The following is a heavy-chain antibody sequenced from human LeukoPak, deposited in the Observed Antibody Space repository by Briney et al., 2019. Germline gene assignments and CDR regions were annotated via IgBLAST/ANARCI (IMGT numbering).Heavy chain of an antibody. CDR1: GGSFSGYY. CDR2: TNHSGST. J-gene: IGHJ5*02. V-gene: IGHV4-34*01. D-gene: IGHD6-19*01. CDR3: AGRRGIAVAGTIP. Sequence: SETLSLTCAVYGGSFSGYYWSWIRQPPGKGLEWIGETNHSGSTNYNPSLKSRVTISVDTSKNQFSLKLSSVTAADTAVYYCAGRRGIAVAGTIPWGQGTLVTVSS.